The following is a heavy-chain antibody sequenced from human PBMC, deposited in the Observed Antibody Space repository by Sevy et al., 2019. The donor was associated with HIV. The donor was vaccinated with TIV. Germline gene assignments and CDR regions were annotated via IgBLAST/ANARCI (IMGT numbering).Heavy chain of an antibody. V-gene: IGHV1-69*06. Sequence: ASVKVSCKASGGTFSSYAISWVRQAPGQGLEWMGGIIPIFGTANYAQKFQGRVTITADKSTSTAYMELSSLGSEDTAVYYCARGSGYYYGSGSYYNWFDPWGQGTLVTVSS. CDR1: GGTFSSYA. J-gene: IGHJ5*02. CDR2: IIPIFGTA. CDR3: ARGSGYYYGSGSYYNWFDP. D-gene: IGHD3-10*01.